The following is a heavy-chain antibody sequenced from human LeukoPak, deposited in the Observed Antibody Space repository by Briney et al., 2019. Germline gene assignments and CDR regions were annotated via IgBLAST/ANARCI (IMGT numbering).Heavy chain of an antibody. CDR1: GFTFSDYY. D-gene: IGHD6-19*01. CDR2: IGSSSSYT. J-gene: IGHJ4*02. CDR3: ARDTSGWSQIDY. V-gene: IGHV3-11*05. Sequence: GGCLRLSCAASGFTFSDYYMSWIRQAPGKELEWVSYIGSSSSYTNYADSVKGRFTISRDNAKNSLYLQMNSLRAEDTAVYYCARDTSGWSQIDYWGQGTLVTVSS.